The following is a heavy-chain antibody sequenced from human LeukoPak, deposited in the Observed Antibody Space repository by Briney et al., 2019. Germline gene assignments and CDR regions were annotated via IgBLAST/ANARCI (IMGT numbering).Heavy chain of an antibody. CDR2: ISGSGGST. CDR1: GFTFSSYG. Sequence: GGSLRLSCAASGFTFSSYGMSWVRQAPGKGLEWVSAISGSGGSTYYADSVKGRFTISRDNSKNTLYLQMNSLRAEDTAVYYCAKWYCSGGSCYSSNWFDPWGQGTLVTVSS. V-gene: IGHV3-23*01. D-gene: IGHD2-15*01. CDR3: AKWYCSGGSCYSSNWFDP. J-gene: IGHJ5*02.